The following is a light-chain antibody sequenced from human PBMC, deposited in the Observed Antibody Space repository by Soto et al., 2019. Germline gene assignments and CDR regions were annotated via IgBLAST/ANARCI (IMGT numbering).Light chain of an antibody. Sequence: QSVLTQPASVSGSPGQSITISCTGTSSDIGRFNYVSWYQQHPGNAPELLIFDVSRRPSGISSRFSASKSGNTASLTISGLRAEDEADYFCSSFTLSATWVFGGATKLTVL. CDR3: SSFTLSATWV. V-gene: IGLV2-14*03. J-gene: IGLJ2*01. CDR1: SSDIGRFNY. CDR2: DVS.